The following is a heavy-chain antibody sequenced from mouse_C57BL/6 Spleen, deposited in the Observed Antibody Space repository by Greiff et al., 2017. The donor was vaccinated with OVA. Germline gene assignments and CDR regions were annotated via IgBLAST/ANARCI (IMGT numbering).Heavy chain of an antibody. J-gene: IGHJ1*03. Sequence: QVQLKESGPGLVAPSQSLSITCTVSGFSLTSYAISWVRQPPGKGLEWLGVIWTGGGTNYNSALKSRLSISKDNSKSQVFLKMNSLQTDDTARYYCARNYYGSSYVGVGWYFDVWGTGTTVTVSS. CDR3: ARNYYGSSYVGVGWYFDV. CDR1: GFSLTSYA. D-gene: IGHD1-1*01. V-gene: IGHV2-9-1*01. CDR2: IWTGGGT.